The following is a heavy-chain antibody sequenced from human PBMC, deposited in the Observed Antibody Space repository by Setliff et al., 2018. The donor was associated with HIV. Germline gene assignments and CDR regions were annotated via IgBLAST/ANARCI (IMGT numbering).Heavy chain of an antibody. J-gene: IGHJ4*02. V-gene: IGHV4-59*01. D-gene: IGHD2-21*01. CDR1: GASISNYW. CDR3: AKQPGGHSFFDS. CDR2: IHHSGST. Sequence: SETLSLTCTVSGASISNYWWTWMRQPPGKELEYLGSIHHSGSTYYSPSLKSRVTISVDTSRNQFSLRLKYVTPADTAVYFCAKQPGGHSFFDSWGQGTLGTVSS.